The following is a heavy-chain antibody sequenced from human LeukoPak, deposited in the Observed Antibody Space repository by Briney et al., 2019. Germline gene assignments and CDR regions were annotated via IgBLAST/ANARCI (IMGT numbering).Heavy chain of an antibody. CDR1: GYTFTVYY. Sequence: ASVKVSCKASGYTFTVYYMHCVRQAPGQGLEWMGWINPNSGGTNYAQKFQGRVTMTRDTSISTAYMELSSLRSEDTAVYYCAAVRSSYYYYGMDVWGQGTTVTVSS. CDR2: INPNSGGT. CDR3: AAVRSSYYYYGMDV. V-gene: IGHV1-2*02. D-gene: IGHD6-6*01. J-gene: IGHJ6*02.